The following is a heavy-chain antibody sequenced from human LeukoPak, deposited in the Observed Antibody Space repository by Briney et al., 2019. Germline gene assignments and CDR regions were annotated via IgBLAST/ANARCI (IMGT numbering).Heavy chain of an antibody. CDR1: GGSFSGYY. J-gene: IGHJ6*03. Sequence: SETLSLTCAVYGGSFSGYYWSWLRQPPGKGLEWIGEINHSGSTNYNPSLKSRVTISVDTSKNQFSLKLSSVTAADTAVYYCAKAAAGGYYYYYYMDVWGKGTTVTVSS. D-gene: IGHD6-13*01. CDR2: INHSGST. V-gene: IGHV4-34*01. CDR3: AKAAAGGYYYYYYMDV.